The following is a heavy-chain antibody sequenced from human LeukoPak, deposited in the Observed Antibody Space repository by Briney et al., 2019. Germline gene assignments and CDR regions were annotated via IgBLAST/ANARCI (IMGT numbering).Heavy chain of an antibody. J-gene: IGHJ4*02. CDR1: GFTFSSYA. Sequence: PGGSLRLSCAASGFTFSSYAMSWVRQAPGKGLEWVSAISGSGGSTYYADSVKGRFTISRDNSKNTLYLQMNSLRAEDTAVYYCARDEYYDILTGYYKVWGQGTLVTVSS. V-gene: IGHV3-23*01. D-gene: IGHD3-9*01. CDR2: ISGSGGST. CDR3: ARDEYYDILTGYYKV.